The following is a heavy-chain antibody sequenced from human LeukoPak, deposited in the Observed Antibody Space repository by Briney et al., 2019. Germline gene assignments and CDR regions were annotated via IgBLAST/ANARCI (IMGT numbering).Heavy chain of an antibody. D-gene: IGHD3-3*01. CDR3: AVLRITIFGVVSNDAFDI. Sequence: GESLKISCKGSGYSFTSYWIGWVCQLPGKGLEWMGIIYPGDSDTRYSPSSQGQVTISADKSISTAYLQWSSLKASDTAMYYCAVLRITIFGVVSNDAFDIWGQGTMVTVSS. J-gene: IGHJ3*02. V-gene: IGHV5-51*01. CDR1: GYSFTSYW. CDR2: IYPGDSDT.